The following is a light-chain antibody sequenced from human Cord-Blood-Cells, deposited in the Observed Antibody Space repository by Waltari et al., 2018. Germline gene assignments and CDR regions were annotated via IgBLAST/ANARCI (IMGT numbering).Light chain of an antibody. V-gene: IGKV1-39*01. CDR2: ATS. CDR1: QSISSY. Sequence: DIQLTQSPSSLSASVQDLVTITCRASQSISSYLNWYQQKPGNAHKLLIYATSSLQSGVPSRFSGSGSGTDFTFTISSLQPEDFASYYCQQRYSTLFTFGPGTKVDIK. CDR3: QQRYSTLFT. J-gene: IGKJ3*01.